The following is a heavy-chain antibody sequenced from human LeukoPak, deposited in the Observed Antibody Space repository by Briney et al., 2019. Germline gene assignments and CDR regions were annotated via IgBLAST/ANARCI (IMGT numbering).Heavy chain of an antibody. CDR3: ATGGSTLGDFDS. CDR2: FDPEEDER. V-gene: IGHV1-24*01. J-gene: IGHJ4*02. D-gene: IGHD5/OR15-5a*01. Sequence: ASVTVSCKVSGYSVTESPMHWVRQAPGKGLEWMGGFDPEEDERMYAQKFQGRVTMTEDTSTDTAHMDLSSLKSEDTAVYYFATGGSTLGDFDSWGQGTLVTVSS. CDR1: GYSVTESP.